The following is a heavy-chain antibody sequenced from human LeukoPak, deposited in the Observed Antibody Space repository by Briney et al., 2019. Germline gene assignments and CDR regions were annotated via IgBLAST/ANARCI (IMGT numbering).Heavy chain of an antibody. CDR3: ASAGATYYDILTGYYNPFDY. J-gene: IGHJ4*02. CDR1: GGTFSSYA. Sequence: SVKVSCKASGGTFSSYAISWVRQATGQGLEWMGGIIPIFGTANYAQKFQGRVTITADESTSTAYMELSSLSSEDTAVYYCASAGATYYDILTGYYNPFDYWGQGTLVTVSS. V-gene: IGHV1-69*13. D-gene: IGHD3-9*01. CDR2: IIPIFGTA.